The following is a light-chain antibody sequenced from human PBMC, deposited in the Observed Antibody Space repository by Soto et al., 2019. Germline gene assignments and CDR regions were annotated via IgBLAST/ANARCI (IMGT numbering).Light chain of an antibody. V-gene: IGKV1-39*01. Sequence: DRQLTRSVAALSAKIRDRVTITCRASQGISTYLNWYQQKPGKAPKLLIYAASSLQSGVPSRFSGSGSETDFTLTISSLQPEDFATYSCRQSSSTLWTFSEGSKV. CDR3: RQSSSTLWT. CDR1: QGISTY. J-gene: IGKJ1*01. CDR2: AAS.